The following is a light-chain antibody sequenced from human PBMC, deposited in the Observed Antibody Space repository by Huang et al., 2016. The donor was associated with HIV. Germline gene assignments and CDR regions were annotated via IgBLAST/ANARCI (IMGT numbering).Light chain of an antibody. CDR1: QSFSRS. Sequence: DIQMTQTPSSLSASVVDSFTISCRSSQSFSRSLHWYQQRPGKAPKLLIYVASSLQSGVPSRFSGSGSGTDFSLTINSLQPEDFATYYCQQSDSTPYTFGQGTKLEIK. CDR2: VAS. CDR3: QQSDSTPYT. V-gene: IGKV1-39*01. J-gene: IGKJ2*01.